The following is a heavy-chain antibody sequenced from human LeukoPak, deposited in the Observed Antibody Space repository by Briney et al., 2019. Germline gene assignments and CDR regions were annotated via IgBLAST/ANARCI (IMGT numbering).Heavy chain of an antibody. CDR1: GFAFSSHG. CDR2: ISSSGHAI. CDR3: ASSNWFDP. J-gene: IGHJ5*02. Sequence: HPGGSLRLSCAASGFAFSSHGMIWVRQAPGKGLEWASYISSSGHAIYYADSVKGRFTISRDKAENSVSLQMNSLRREDTAVYYCASSNWFDPWGQGTLVTVSS. V-gene: IGHV3-48*01.